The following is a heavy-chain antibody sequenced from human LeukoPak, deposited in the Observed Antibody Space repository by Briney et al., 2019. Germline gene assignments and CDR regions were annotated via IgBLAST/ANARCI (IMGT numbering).Heavy chain of an antibody. CDR1: GFTFSTYG. CDR3: AKDWDWEQLIFDY. D-gene: IGHD1-26*01. Sequence: GGTLRLSCAASGFTFSTYGMSWVRQAPGRGLEWVSGISGSGGSKYYADSVKGRFTISRDNSKNKLYLQMNSLRAEDTAIYYCAKDWDWEQLIFDYWGQGTLVTVSS. J-gene: IGHJ4*02. CDR2: ISGSGGSK. V-gene: IGHV3-23*01.